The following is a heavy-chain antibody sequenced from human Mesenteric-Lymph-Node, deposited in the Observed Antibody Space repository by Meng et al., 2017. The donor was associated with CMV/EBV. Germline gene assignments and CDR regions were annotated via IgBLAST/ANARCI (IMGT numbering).Heavy chain of an antibody. V-gene: IGHV3-21*01. CDR3: ARDYSGPYYYYYGMDV. CDR1: GFAFSDHA. J-gene: IGHJ6*02. D-gene: IGHD2-15*01. CDR2: IGGSSRYK. Sequence: GESLKISCTGSGFAFSDHAMNWVRQAPGKGLEWVSFIGGSSRYKYYADSVKGRFTISRDNAKNTLFLQMNSLRADDTALYYCARDYSGPYYYYYGMDVWGQGTTVTVSS.